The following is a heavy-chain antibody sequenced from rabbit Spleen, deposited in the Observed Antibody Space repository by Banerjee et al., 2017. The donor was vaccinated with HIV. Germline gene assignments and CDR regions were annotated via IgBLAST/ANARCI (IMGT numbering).Heavy chain of an antibody. CDR2: IFTGSSATT. V-gene: IGHV1S40*01. CDR3: ARDNDDAGYDFGL. D-gene: IGHD3-1*01. Sequence: QSLAESGGDLVKPGASLTLTCTASGLSFSSRGWISWVRQAPGKGLEWIADIFTGSSATTYYANWAKGRFTISKTSSTTVTLQMTSLTAADTASYFCARDNDDAGYDFGLWGPGTLVTVS. CDR1: GLSFSSRGW. J-gene: IGHJ6*01.